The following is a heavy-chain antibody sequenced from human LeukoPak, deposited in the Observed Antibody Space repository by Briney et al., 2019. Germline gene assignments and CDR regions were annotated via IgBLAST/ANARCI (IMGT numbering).Heavy chain of an antibody. Sequence: SVKGSCKASGGTFSSYTISWVRQAPGQGLEWMGRIIPILGIANYAQKFQGRVTITADKSTSTAYMGLSSLRSEDTAVYYCAFDYYDSSGYSDYWGQGTLVTVSS. D-gene: IGHD3-22*01. V-gene: IGHV1-69*02. CDR1: GGTFSSYT. CDR2: IIPILGIA. J-gene: IGHJ4*02. CDR3: AFDYYDSSGYSDY.